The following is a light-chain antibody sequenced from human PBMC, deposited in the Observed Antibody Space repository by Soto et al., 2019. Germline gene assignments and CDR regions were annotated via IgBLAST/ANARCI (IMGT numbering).Light chain of an antibody. J-gene: IGKJ1*01. V-gene: IGKV3-11*01. Sequence: EIVLTQSPATLSLSPGERATLSCRASQSVNNFLAWYQQRPGQAPRLLMYEASIRATGVPARFSGSGSGTDFTLTISSLEPEDFAIYYCQQRRNWPPTFGQGTKVEIK. CDR3: QQRRNWPPT. CDR2: EAS. CDR1: QSVNNF.